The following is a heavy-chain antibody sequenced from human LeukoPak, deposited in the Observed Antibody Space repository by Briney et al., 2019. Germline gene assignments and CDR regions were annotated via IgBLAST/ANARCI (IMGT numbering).Heavy chain of an antibody. V-gene: IGHV4-30-4*08. Sequence: ASETLSLTCTVSGGSISSGDYYWSWIRQPPGKGLEWIGYIYYSGSTYYNPSLKSRVTISVDTSKNQFSLKLSSVTAADTAVYYCARGLDDSSGYPFDYWGQGTLVTVSS. CDR1: GGSISSGDYY. CDR2: IYYSGST. J-gene: IGHJ4*02. CDR3: ARGLDDSSGYPFDY. D-gene: IGHD3-22*01.